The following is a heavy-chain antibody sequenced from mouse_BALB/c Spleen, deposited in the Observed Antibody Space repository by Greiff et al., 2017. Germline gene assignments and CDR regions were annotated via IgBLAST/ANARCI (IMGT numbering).Heavy chain of an antibody. CDR1: GFTISSYW. D-gene: IGHD2-14*01. V-gene: IGHV6-6*02. CDR3: TMGSRYDDAWFAY. Sequence: EVKLVESGGGLVQPGGSMKLSCVASGFTISSYWMSWVRQSPEKGLEWVAEIRLKSDNYATHYAESVKGKFTISRDDSKSRLYLQMNSLRAEDTGIYYCTMGSRYDDAWFAYWGQGTLVTVSA. CDR2: IRLKSDNYAT. J-gene: IGHJ3*01.